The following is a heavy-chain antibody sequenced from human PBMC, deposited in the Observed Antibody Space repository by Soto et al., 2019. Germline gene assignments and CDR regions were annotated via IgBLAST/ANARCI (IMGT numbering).Heavy chain of an antibody. CDR1: GFIFTSYS. CDR2: IRIDSNHI. D-gene: IGHD1-26*01. J-gene: IGHJ4*02. Sequence: EVQLVESGGGLVQPGGSLRLSCAASGFIFTSYSMNWVRQAPGKGLEWLSYIRIDSNHIGYADSVRGRFTISSDIAKNSLYLLMNSLRDEDTAVYYCARDLSYAFDYRGQGSLVNV. CDR3: ARDLSYAFDY. V-gene: IGHV3-48*02.